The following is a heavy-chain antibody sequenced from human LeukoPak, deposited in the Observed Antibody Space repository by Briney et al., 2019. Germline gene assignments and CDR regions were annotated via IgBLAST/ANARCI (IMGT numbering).Heavy chain of an antibody. CDR2: ISSSSSYI. D-gene: IGHD5-12*01. CDR1: GXTFSSYS. V-gene: IGHV3-21*01. CDR3: ARAGYSGYDWYFDY. Sequence: GGSLRLSCAASGXTFSSYSMNWVRQAPGKGLEWVSSISSSSSYIYYADSVKGRFTFSRDNAKNSLYLQMNSLRAEDTAVYYCARAGYSGYDWYFDYWGQGTLVTVSS. J-gene: IGHJ4*02.